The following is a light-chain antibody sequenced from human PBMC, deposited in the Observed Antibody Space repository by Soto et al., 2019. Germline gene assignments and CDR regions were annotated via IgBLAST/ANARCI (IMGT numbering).Light chain of an antibody. CDR2: AAS. CDR3: QQSYTEKT. J-gene: IGKJ1*01. Sequence: DIQMTQSPSSLSASVGDRVTITCRASQSISSYLNWYQQKPGKAPKLLIYAASSLQSGVPSRFSGSGSGTDFTLTISSLQPEDFATYYCQQSYTEKTFGQGTRWIS. V-gene: IGKV1-39*01. CDR1: QSISSY.